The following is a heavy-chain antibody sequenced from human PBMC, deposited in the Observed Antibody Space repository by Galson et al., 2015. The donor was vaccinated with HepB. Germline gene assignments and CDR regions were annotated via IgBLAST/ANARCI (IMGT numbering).Heavy chain of an antibody. Sequence: SLRLSCAASGFTFSSYSMNWVRQAPGKGLEWVSSISSSSSYIYYADSVKGRFTNSRDNAKNSLYLQMNSLRAEDTAVYYCARIQDLHYYDSSGYRGAFDIWGQGTMVTVSS. D-gene: IGHD3-22*01. CDR3: ARIQDLHYYDSSGYRGAFDI. CDR1: GFTFSSYS. CDR2: ISSSSSYI. J-gene: IGHJ3*02. V-gene: IGHV3-21*01.